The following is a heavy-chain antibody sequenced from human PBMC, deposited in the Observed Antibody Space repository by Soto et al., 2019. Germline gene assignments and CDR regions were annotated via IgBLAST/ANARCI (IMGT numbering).Heavy chain of an antibody. J-gene: IGHJ3*02. V-gene: IGHV1-3*01. D-gene: IGHD2-15*01. CDR1: GYTFTSYA. Sequence: QVQLVQSGAEVKKPGASVKVSCKASGYTFTSYAMHWVRQDPGQRLEWMGWINAGNGNTKYSQKFQGRVTITRDTSASTAYMELSSLRSEDTAVYYCARTECSGGSCYRYDAFDIWGQGTMVTVSS. CDR2: INAGNGNT. CDR3: ARTECSGGSCYRYDAFDI.